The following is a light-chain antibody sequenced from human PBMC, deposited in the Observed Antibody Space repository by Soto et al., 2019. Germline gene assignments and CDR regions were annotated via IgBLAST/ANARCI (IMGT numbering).Light chain of an antibody. CDR2: AAS. Sequence: AIRMTQSPSSLSASTGDRVTITCRASQGISSYLAWYQQKPGKAPKLLIYAASTLQSGVPSRFSGSGYGTDFTLTISCLQSEDFATYYCQQYYSYPYTFGQGTQLEIK. CDR3: QQYYSYPYT. CDR1: QGISSY. J-gene: IGKJ2*01. V-gene: IGKV1-8*01.